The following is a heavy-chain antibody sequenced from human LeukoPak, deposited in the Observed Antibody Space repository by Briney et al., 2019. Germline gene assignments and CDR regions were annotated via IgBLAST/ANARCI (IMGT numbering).Heavy chain of an antibody. D-gene: IGHD3-3*01. Sequence: GASVKVSCKASGYTFTSYDINWVRQATGQGLEWMGWMNPNSGNTGYAQKFQGRVTMTRNTSISTAYMELSSLRSEDTAVYYCARGEEYYDLWSGYHLYYFDYWGQGTLVTVSS. CDR2: MNPNSGNT. V-gene: IGHV1-8*01. J-gene: IGHJ4*02. CDR1: GYTFTSYD. CDR3: ARGEEYYDLWSGYHLYYFDY.